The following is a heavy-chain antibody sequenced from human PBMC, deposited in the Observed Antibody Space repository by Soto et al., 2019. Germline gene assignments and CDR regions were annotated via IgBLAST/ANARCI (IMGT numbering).Heavy chain of an antibody. D-gene: IGHD3-22*01. Sequence: SVKGSCKGSVDTFGSYAISWVRKAPGQGLEWMGGIIPIFCTANYAQKFQGRVTITADESTSTAYMELSSLRSEDTAVYYCARSTYYDSSAPSYFDSWRQGTLVTVSS. CDR3: ARSTYYDSSAPSYFDS. CDR2: IIPIFCTA. J-gene: IGHJ4*02. CDR1: VDTFGSYA. V-gene: IGHV1-69*13.